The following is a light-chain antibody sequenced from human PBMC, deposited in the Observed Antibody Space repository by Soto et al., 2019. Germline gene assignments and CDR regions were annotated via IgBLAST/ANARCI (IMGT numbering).Light chain of an antibody. CDR2: DAS. J-gene: IGKJ2*03. CDR3: QQYAHSPPHS. CDR1: QSLGTDY. V-gene: IGKV3-20*01. Sequence: DIVLTQSPGTLSLSPGERATLSCRASQSLGTDYLAWYQQKPGQAPRLLIYDASRRATGIPVRFSGSGSGADFTLTISTLEPEDFAVYYCQQYAHSPPHSFGQGTKLEIK.